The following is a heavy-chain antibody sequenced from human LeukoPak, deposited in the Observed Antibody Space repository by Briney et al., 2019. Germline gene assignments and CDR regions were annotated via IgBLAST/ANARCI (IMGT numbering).Heavy chain of an antibody. CDR2: INNRGRN. Sequence: PSETLSLTCPVYGGSFSGYYWSWIRQPPGKGLEWIGEINNRGRNNYDPSLKSRVTISVDTSKNQFSLELSSVTAADTAVYYCARGPYYYDSSVYFSMRGVKYYFDYGGQGTRVTVST. D-gene: IGHD3-22*01. CDR1: GGSFSGYY. V-gene: IGHV4-34*01. CDR3: ARGPYYYDSSVYFSMRGVKYYFDY. J-gene: IGHJ4*02.